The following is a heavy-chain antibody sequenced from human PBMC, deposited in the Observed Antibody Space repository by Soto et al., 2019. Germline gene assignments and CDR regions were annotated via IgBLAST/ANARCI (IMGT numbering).Heavy chain of an antibody. CDR3: ARHGSCSSTSCYASFDY. D-gene: IGHD2-2*01. CDR2: IYYSGST. CDR1: GGSISSYY. V-gene: IGHV4-59*08. Sequence: PSETLSLTCTVSGGSISSYYWSWIRQPPGKGLEWIGYIYYSGSTNYNPSLKSRVTISVDTSKNQFSLKLSSVTAADTAVYYCARHGSCSSTSCYASFDYWGQGTLVTVSS. J-gene: IGHJ4*02.